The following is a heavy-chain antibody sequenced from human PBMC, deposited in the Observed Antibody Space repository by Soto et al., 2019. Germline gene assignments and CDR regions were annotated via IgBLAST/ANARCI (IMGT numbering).Heavy chain of an antibody. V-gene: IGHV3-48*02. CDR1: GFTFSSYS. D-gene: IGHD6-13*01. Sequence: EVQLEESGGGLVQPGGSLRLSCAASGFTFSSYSMNWVRQAPGKGLEWVSYISSSSSTIYYADSVKGRFTISRDSAKNSLYLQMNSLRDEDTAVYYCAREAAAGYLNWFDPWGQGTLVTVSS. J-gene: IGHJ5*02. CDR2: ISSSSSTI. CDR3: AREAAAGYLNWFDP.